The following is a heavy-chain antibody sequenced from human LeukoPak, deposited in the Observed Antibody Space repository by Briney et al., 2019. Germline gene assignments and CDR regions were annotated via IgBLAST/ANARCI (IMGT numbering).Heavy chain of an antibody. CDR2: INAGNGNT. CDR3: ARLGGHSYCYLDY. Sequence: ASVKVSSKASGYTFTSYAMHWVRQAPGQRLEWMGWINAGNGNTKYSQKFQGRVTITRDTSASTAYMELSSLRSEDTAVYYCARLGGHSYCYLDYWGQGTLVTVPS. CDR1: GYTFTSYA. D-gene: IGHD5-18*01. V-gene: IGHV1-3*01. J-gene: IGHJ4*02.